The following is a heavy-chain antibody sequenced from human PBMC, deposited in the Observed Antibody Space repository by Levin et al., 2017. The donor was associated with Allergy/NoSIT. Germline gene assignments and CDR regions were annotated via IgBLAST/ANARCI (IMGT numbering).Heavy chain of an antibody. CDR2: IYYSGST. D-gene: IGHD4/OR15-4a*01. Sequence: SETLSLTCTVSGGSISSSSYYWGWIRQPPGKGLEWIGSIYYSGSTYYNPSLKSRVTISVDTSKNQFSLKLSSVTAADTAVYYCARLGLTFPIDYWGQGTLVTVSS. V-gene: IGHV4-39*01. J-gene: IGHJ4*02. CDR1: GGSISSSSYY. CDR3: ARLGLTFPIDY.